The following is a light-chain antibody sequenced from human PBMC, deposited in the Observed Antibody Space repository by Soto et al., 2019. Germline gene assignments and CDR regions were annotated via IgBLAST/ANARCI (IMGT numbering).Light chain of an antibody. V-gene: IGKV3-20*01. CDR1: QSISRT. Sequence: EIVLTQSPDTLSVSPGERATLSCRASQSISRTLAWYQQKSGQPPRLLIYDASNRATGIPARFSGSGSGTDFTLTISRLEPEDFAVYYCQQYGSSLTFGQGTRLEI. CDR3: QQYGSSLT. CDR2: DAS. J-gene: IGKJ5*01.